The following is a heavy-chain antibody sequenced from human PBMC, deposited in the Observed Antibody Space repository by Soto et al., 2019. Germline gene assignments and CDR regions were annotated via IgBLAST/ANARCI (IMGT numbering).Heavy chain of an antibody. D-gene: IGHD5-18*01. CDR3: ARDSNRRGYSYGWYFDL. J-gene: IGHJ2*01. CDR1: GFTFSSYG. CDR2: IWYDGSNK. V-gene: IGHV3-33*01. Sequence: QVQLVESGGGVVQPGRSLRLSCAASGFTFSSYGMHWVRQAPGKGLEWVAVIWYDGSNKYYADSVKGRFTISRDNSKNTLYLQMNSLRAEDTAVYYCARDSNRRGYSYGWYFDLWGRGTLVIVSS.